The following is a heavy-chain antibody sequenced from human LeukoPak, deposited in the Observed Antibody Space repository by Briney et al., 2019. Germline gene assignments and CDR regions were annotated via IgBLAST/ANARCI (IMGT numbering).Heavy chain of an antibody. CDR1: GGSISRGGYS. CDR2: IYHSGST. J-gene: IGHJ4*02. CDR3: ARGGGYIPFDY. D-gene: IGHD5-12*01. V-gene: IGHV4-30-2*01. Sequence: SQTLSLTCAVWGGSISRGGYSWSWIRQPPGKGLEWIGYIYHSGSTYYDLSRKSRVTISVDRYKNQYSPKLSSVTAADTAVYYWARGGGYIPFDYWGQGTLVTVSS.